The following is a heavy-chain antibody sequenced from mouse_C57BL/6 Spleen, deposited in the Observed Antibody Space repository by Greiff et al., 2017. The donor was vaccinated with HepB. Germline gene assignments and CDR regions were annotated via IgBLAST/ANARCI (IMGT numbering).Heavy chain of an antibody. CDR2: INYDGSST. J-gene: IGHJ2*01. V-gene: IGHV5-16*01. Sequence: EVKLVESEGGLVQPGSSMKLSCTASGFTFSDYYMAWVRQVPEKGLEWVANINYDGSSTYYLDSLKSRFIISRDNAKNILYLQMSSLKSEDTATYYCARDVAYFDYWGQGTTLTVSS. CDR3: ARDVAYFDY. CDR1: GFTFSDYY.